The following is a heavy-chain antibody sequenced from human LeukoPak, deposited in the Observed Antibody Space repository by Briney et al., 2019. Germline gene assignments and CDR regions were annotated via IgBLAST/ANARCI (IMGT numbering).Heavy chain of an antibody. CDR3: ARGFYDRSGYSTPFDY. CDR1: GDSISSDY. J-gene: IGHJ4*02. V-gene: IGHV4-59*01. D-gene: IGHD3-22*01. Sequence: ASETLSLTCTVSGDSISSDYWSWIRRPPGKGLEWIGYIYCSGSTNYNPSLKSRVTISIDTSKNQFSLELSSVTAADTAVYYCARGFYDRSGYSTPFDYWGQGTLVTVSS. CDR2: IYCSGST.